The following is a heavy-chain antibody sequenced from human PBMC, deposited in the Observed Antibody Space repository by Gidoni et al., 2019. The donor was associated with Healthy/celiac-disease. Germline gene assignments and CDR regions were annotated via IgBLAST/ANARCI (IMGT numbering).Heavy chain of an antibody. CDR2: IFYSGST. CDR1: GGSISSSSYY. V-gene: IGHV4-39*01. Sequence: QLQLQESGPGLVKPSETLSLTCTVSGGSISSSSYYWGWIRQPPGKGLEWIGSIFYSGSTYYNPSLKSRVTISVATSKNQFSLKLSSVTAADTAVYYCARRDPRGSRNAFDIWGQGTMVTVSS. CDR3: ARRDPRGSRNAFDI. J-gene: IGHJ3*02.